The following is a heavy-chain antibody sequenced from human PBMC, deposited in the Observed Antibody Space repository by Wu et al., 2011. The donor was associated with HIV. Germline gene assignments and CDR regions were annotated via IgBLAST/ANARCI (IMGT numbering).Heavy chain of an antibody. CDR2: ISSYNGNK. CDR1: GYTFTSYG. D-gene: IGHD7-27*01. V-gene: IGHV1-18*01. Sequence: QVQLVQSGAEVKKPGASVKVSCKASGYTFTSYGLSWVRQAPGQGLEWMGWISSYNGNKNYAQKFQGRVTMTTDTSTSTIYMELRSLRSDDTAVYYCARDGVMTGDGSYYYYSGMDVWGQGTDVTVXS. CDR3: ARDGVMTGDGSYYYYSGMDV. J-gene: IGHJ6*02.